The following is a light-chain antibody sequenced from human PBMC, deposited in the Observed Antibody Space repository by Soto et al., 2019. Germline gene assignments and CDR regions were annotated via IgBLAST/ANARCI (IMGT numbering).Light chain of an antibody. CDR1: RNEVCAYNY. CDR2: EVS. Sequence: VLTQLTSASGSPGQSVTISCPVTRNEVCAYNYVSWYQQLPGKAPKLIIYEVSKRPSGVPNRFSGFKSGNTASLTVSVLQAEDEADYYCTSYAGTYSFFYVFGTGTKVTVL. V-gene: IGLV2-8*01. CDR3: TSYAGTYSFFYV. J-gene: IGLJ1*01.